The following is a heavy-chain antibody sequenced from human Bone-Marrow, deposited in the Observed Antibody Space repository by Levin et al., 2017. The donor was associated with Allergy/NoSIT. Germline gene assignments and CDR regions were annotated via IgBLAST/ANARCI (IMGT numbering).Heavy chain of an antibody. CDR3: ARAERYFDWLADY. D-gene: IGHD3-9*01. Sequence: ASVKVSCKASGYTFNRYGITWVRQAPGQGLEWMGWISGFNGKANYIQKLQGRVTMTTDASASTAYMELRSLRYDDTAMYYCARAERYFDWLADYWGQGTLVTVSS. CDR1: GYTFNRYG. V-gene: IGHV1-18*01. J-gene: IGHJ4*02. CDR2: ISGFNGKA.